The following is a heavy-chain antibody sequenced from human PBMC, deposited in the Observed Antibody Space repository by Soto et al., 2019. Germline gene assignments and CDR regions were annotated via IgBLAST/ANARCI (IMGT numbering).Heavy chain of an antibody. CDR1: GYTFTGNY. Sequence: ALVKVSCKASGYTFTGNYIHWVRQAPGQGLEWMGWINPNSGGTNYAQKFQGWVTMTRDTSISTAYMELSRLKSDDTAVYYCARASSTVTFFDYWGQGTLVTVSS. D-gene: IGHD4-17*01. J-gene: IGHJ4*02. CDR2: INPNSGGT. CDR3: ARASSTVTFFDY. V-gene: IGHV1-2*04.